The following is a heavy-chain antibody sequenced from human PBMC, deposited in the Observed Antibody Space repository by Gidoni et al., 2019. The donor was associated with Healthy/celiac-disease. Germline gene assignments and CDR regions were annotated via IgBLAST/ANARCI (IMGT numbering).Heavy chain of an antibody. J-gene: IGHJ5*02. D-gene: IGHD4-17*01. Sequence: QVQLQESGPGLVKPSQTLSLTCTVSGGSISSGGYYWSWIRQHPGQGLEWIGYIYYSGSTDYNPSLKSLVTISVDTSKNQFSLKLSSGTAADTAGYYCARAGTGPTGWFDPWGQGTLVTVSS. CDR2: IYYSGST. V-gene: IGHV4-31*01. CDR3: ARAGTGPTGWFDP. CDR1: GGSISSGGYY.